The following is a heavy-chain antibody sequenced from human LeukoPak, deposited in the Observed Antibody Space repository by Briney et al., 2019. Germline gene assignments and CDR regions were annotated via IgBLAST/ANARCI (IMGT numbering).Heavy chain of an antibody. D-gene: IGHD3-3*01. J-gene: IGHJ5*02. CDR2: INPSGGTT. Sequence: ASVKLSCKASGYTFTSYYMHWVRQAPGQGLEWMGLINPSGGTTNCAQKFQGRFTITRDMSTTTVYMHLSSLRAEDTAVYYCAREAVTIFGLVRNKTPRGPHRFEPWGEGNLVTVSS. CDR1: GYTFTSYY. CDR3: AREAVTIFGLVRNKTPRGPHRFEP. V-gene: IGHV1-46*01.